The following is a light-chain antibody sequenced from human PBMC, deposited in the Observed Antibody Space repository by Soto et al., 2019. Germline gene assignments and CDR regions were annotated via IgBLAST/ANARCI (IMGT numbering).Light chain of an antibody. CDR2: DAS. CDR1: HDIINY. Sequence: DIRMTQSPSSLSASVGDRVTITCQASHDIINYLSWFQQKVGEAPKLLIHDASNLDTGVPSRFSGSGSGTDFTFTISSLQPEDIATYYCQQYHSLPFTFGPGTKLDIK. V-gene: IGKV1-33*01. J-gene: IGKJ3*01. CDR3: QQYHSLPFT.